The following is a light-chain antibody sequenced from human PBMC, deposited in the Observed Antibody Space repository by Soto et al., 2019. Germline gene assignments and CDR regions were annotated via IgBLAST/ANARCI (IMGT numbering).Light chain of an antibody. CDR1: QSISSW. V-gene: IGKV1-5*03. CDR2: KAS. Sequence: DIQMTQFPSTLSASVGDRVTITCRASQSISSWLAWYQQKPGKAPKLLIYKASSLESGVPSRFSGSGSGTEFTLTISSLQPDDFATYYCQQYNSYSTFGQGTRWIS. CDR3: QQYNSYST. J-gene: IGKJ1*01.